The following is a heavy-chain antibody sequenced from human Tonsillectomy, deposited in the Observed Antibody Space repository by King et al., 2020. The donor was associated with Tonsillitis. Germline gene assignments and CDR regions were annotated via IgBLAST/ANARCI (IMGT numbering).Heavy chain of an antibody. V-gene: IGHV3-30*18. D-gene: IGHD5-18*01. CDR2: ISYDGSNK. J-gene: IGHJ6*02. CDR1: GFTFSSYG. Sequence: VQLVESGGGVVQPGGSLRISCAASGFTFSSYGMHWVRQAPGKGLEWVAVISYDGSNKYYADSVKGRFTISRDNSKNTLYLQMHSLRAEDTAVYYCAKDRGDVDPGSYGMDVWGQGTTVTVSS. CDR3: AKDRGDVDPGSYGMDV.